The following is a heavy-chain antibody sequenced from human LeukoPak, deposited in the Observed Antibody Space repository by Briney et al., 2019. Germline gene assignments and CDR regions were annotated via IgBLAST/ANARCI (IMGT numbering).Heavy chain of an antibody. CDR1: GGTFSSYA. D-gene: IGHD1-26*01. V-gene: IGHV1-69*05. J-gene: IGHJ3*02. CDR2: IIPIFGTA. CDR3: ARDWGVGDVVGHAFDI. Sequence: ASVKVSCKASGGTFSSYAISWVRQAPGQGLEWMGGIIPIFGTANYAQKFQGRVTITTDESTSTAYMELSSLRSEDTAVYYCARDWGVGDVVGHAFDIWGQGTMVTVSS.